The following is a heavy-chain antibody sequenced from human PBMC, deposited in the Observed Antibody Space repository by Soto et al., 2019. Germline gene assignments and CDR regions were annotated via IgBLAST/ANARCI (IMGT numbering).Heavy chain of an antibody. D-gene: IGHD2-15*01. Sequence: QLQLQESGSGLVKPSQTLSLTCAVSGGSISSGGYSWSWIRQPPGKGLEWIGYIYNSGSTYYKPSHNTRVTTAVDRPKIHFSLKLSSVTAADTAVYYCTRGQVVAAQHWGQGTLVTVSS. J-gene: IGHJ4*02. V-gene: IGHV4-30-2*01. CDR1: GGSISSGGYS. CDR3: TRGQVVAAQH. CDR2: IYNSGST.